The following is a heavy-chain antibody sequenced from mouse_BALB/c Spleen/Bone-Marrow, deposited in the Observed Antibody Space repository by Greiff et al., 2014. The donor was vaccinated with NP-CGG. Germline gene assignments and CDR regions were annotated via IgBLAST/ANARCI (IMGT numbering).Heavy chain of an antibody. CDR1: GFNIKDTY. V-gene: IGHV14-3*02. CDR3: ASATTATYYAMDY. D-gene: IGHD1-2*01. CDR2: IDPANGNT. J-gene: IGHJ4*01. Sequence: EVQLQQSGAELVQPGASVKLSCTASGFNIKDTYMHWVQQRPEQGLEWIGRIDPANGNTKYAPKFQGKATITTDTSSKTSFQQVSSLTSEDTTVYYGASATTATYYAMDYWGQGTSVAVSS.